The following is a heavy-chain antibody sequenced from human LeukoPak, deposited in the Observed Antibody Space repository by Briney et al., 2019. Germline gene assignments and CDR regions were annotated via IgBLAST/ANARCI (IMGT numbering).Heavy chain of an antibody. CDR2: VNYSGGT. Sequence: GSLRLSCAASGFTVSGTYMSWVRQPPGKGLEWIGEVNYSGGTNYNPSLQSRVIVSIDTSKNQFSLRLSAVTAADTAVYYCARAASGGLLGDSWGQGTLVTVSS. CDR1: GFTVSGTY. CDR3: ARAASGGLLGDS. D-gene: IGHD3-16*02. V-gene: IGHV4-34*01. J-gene: IGHJ4*02.